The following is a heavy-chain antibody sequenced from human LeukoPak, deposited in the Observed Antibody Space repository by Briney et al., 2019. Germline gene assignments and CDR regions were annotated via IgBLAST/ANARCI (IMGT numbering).Heavy chain of an antibody. D-gene: IGHD6-13*01. CDR3: ARTLAVADPPDLDS. V-gene: IGHV4-4*07. CDR2: IYTSGST. Sequence: SETLSLTCTVSGGSISSYYWSWIRQPAGKGLEWIGRIYTSGSTNYNPSLKSRVTMSVDTSKNQFSLKLSSVTAADTAVYHCARTLAVADPPDLDSWGQGTLVTVSS. CDR1: GGSISSYY. J-gene: IGHJ4*02.